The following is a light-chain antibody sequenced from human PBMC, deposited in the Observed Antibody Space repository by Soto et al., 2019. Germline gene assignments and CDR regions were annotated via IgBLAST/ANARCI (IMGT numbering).Light chain of an antibody. CDR1: SSDVGGYNY. J-gene: IGLJ2*01. CDR2: DVS. V-gene: IGLV2-14*01. CDR3: SSYTSSNTVV. Sequence: QSVLTQPASVSGSPGQSITISCTGTSSDVGGYNYVSWYQQHPDKAPKPMIDDVSNRPSGVSNRFSGSKSGNTASLTISGLQAEDEADYYCSSYTSSNTVVFGGGTKLTVL.